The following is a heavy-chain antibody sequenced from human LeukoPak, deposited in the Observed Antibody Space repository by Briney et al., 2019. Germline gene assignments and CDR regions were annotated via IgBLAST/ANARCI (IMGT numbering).Heavy chain of an antibody. CDR3: AKGVDIWFGGYNWFDP. CDR2: ISGSGGST. CDR1: GFTFNNYA. Sequence: GGSLRLSCAASGFTFNNYAMSWVRQAPGKGLEWVSAISGSGGSTYYADSVKGRFTISRDISKNTLYLQMNSLRAEDTAVYYCAKGVDIWFGGYNWFDPWGQGTLVTVSS. J-gene: IGHJ5*02. D-gene: IGHD3-10*01. V-gene: IGHV3-23*01.